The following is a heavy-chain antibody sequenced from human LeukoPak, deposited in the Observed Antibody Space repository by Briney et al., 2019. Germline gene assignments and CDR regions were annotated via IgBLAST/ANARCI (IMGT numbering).Heavy chain of an antibody. CDR3: ARERIAARPPYYYYYYGMDV. V-gene: IGHV3-30*04. D-gene: IGHD6-6*01. J-gene: IGHJ6*02. Sequence: GGSLRLSCAASGFTFSSYAMHWVRKAPGKGLEWVAVISYDGSNKYYADSVKGRFTISRDNSKSTLNLQMNSLRAEDTAVYYCARERIAARPPYYYYYYGMDVWGQGTTVTVSS. CDR1: GFTFSSYA. CDR2: ISYDGSNK.